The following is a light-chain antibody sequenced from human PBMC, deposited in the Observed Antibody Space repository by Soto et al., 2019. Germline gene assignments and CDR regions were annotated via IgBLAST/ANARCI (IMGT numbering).Light chain of an antibody. J-gene: IGKJ1*01. CDR2: GAS. V-gene: IGKV3-15*01. CDR1: QSVSSN. CDR3: QHYNNWPPWT. Sequence: EIVMTQSPATLSVSPGERATLSCRASQSVSSNLAWYQQKPGQAPRLLIYGASTRATGIPARFSGSGSGTEFTLTISSLQSEDFDVYYCQHYNNWPPWTFGQGTKVEIK.